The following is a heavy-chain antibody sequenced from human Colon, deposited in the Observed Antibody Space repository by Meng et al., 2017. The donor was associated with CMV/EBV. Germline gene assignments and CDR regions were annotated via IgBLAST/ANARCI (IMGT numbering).Heavy chain of an antibody. D-gene: IGHD3-16*01. CDR1: GYSFTGYY. Sequence: QVHLVHSGAEVKKPGASGKVSGTASGYSFTGYYVHWVRQAPGQGLEWMGRINPHNGGTNSAQKLQGRVTMTTDTSINTAYMELISLTSDATAVYYCARVPFGGGTSLDYWGQGTLVTVSS. J-gene: IGHJ4*02. CDR2: INPHNGGT. V-gene: IGHV1-2*06. CDR3: ARVPFGGGTSLDY.